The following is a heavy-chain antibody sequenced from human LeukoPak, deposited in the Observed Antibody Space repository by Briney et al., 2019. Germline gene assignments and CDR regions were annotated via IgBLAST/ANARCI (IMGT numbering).Heavy chain of an antibody. Sequence: PGGSLRLSCAASGFSFSSYGMHWVRQAPGKGLEWVAVISYDGSNKYYGDSVKDRFTISRDNFKNTLYLQMNSLRAEDTAVYYCAKDYSGSYYGPFDSWGQGTLVTVSS. V-gene: IGHV3-30*18. CDR2: ISYDGSNK. J-gene: IGHJ4*02. D-gene: IGHD1-26*01. CDR3: AKDYSGSYYGPFDS. CDR1: GFSFSSYG.